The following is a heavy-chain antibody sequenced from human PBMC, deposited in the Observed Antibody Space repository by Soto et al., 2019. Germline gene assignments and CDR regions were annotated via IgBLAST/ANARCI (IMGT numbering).Heavy chain of an antibody. CDR2: IDYDGTTT. V-gene: IGHV3-74*01. CDR1: GFSFDSYW. Sequence: EVQLVESGGGLVQPGGSLRLSCAASGFSFDSYWMHWVRQAPGQGPVWVSRIDYDGTTTNYADSVTGRFTISRDNAKNTLYLQMNSVRPEDTAVYYCARGPRASSGGTGAYWGQGTLVTVSS. D-gene: IGHD2-2*01. J-gene: IGHJ1*01. CDR3: ARGPRASSGGTGAY.